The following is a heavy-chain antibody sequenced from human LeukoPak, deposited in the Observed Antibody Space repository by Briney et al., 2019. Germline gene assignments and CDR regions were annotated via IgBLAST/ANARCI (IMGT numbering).Heavy chain of an antibody. V-gene: IGHV1-2*06. CDR1: GYTFTAYY. Sequence: GASVKVSCKASGYTFTAYYMHWVRQVPGQGLEWMGRINPNSGGTNYAQKFQGRVTMTRDTSISTAYMELSRLRSDDTAVYYCARVRVRYFVKGEAYCFDYWGQGTLVTVSS. D-gene: IGHD3-9*01. J-gene: IGHJ4*02. CDR3: ARVRVRYFVKGEAYCFDY. CDR2: INPNSGGT.